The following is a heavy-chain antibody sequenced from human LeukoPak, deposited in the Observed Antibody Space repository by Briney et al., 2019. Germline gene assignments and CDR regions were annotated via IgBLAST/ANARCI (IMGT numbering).Heavy chain of an antibody. J-gene: IGHJ3*02. CDR2: ITGGGT. D-gene: IGHD3-16*01. Sequence: QTGGSLRLSCAASGFTFSTYAMSWVRQVPGKGLEWVSTITGGGTYYADSVKGRFTISRDNSKNTLYLQMNSLRAEDTAVYFCAKGGGRPLGDAFDIWGQGTMVTVSS. CDR3: AKGGGRPLGDAFDI. CDR1: GFTFSTYA. V-gene: IGHV3-23*01.